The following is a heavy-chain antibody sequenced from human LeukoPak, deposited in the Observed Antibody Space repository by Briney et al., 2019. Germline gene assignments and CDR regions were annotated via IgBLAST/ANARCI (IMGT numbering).Heavy chain of an antibody. V-gene: IGHV4-59*01. CDR2: IYYSGST. CDR3: ARGGVPGGFYGSFDY. CDR1: GGSISTYY. D-gene: IGHD3-3*01. Sequence: SETLSLTCAVSGGSISTYYWSWMRQPPGRGLEWIGYIYYSGSTNHNPSLQSRVTISVDTSKNQFSLKLNSVTAADTAVYYCARGGVPGGFYGSFDYWGQGTLVSVSS. J-gene: IGHJ4*02.